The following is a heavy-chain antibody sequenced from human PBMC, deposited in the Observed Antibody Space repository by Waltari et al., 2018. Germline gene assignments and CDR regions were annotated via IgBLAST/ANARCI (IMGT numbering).Heavy chain of an antibody. D-gene: IGHD3-3*01. J-gene: IGHJ6*03. CDR1: GFNFNNYI. CDR3: AKDGDYWSGFQYYYYMDV. V-gene: IGHV3-21*02. CDR2: ISSTNSI. Sequence: EVQLVESGGGLVMPGGSLRLSCAASGFNFNNYIMNWVRQAPGKGLGWVSSISSTNSIYYADSVKGRFTISRDNAKNSLFLQLNSLGAEDTAVYYCAKDGDYWSGFQYYYYMDVWGKGTTVTVSS.